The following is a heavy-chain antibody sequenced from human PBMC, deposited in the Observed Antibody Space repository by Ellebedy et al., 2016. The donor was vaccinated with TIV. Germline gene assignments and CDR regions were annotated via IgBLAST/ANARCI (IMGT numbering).Heavy chain of an antibody. CDR1: GDSITSGGFF. Sequence: MPSETLSLTCNVSGDSITSGGFFWDWIRQPPGQGLEWICSVYYSGSTFYNPSLRSRVTISIDASKNQFSLKLSSVTAADTAVYYCARVGSLSWFDPWGRGIPVTVSS. J-gene: IGHJ5*02. CDR2: VYYSGST. V-gene: IGHV4-39*07. CDR3: ARVGSLSWFDP. D-gene: IGHD3-16*01.